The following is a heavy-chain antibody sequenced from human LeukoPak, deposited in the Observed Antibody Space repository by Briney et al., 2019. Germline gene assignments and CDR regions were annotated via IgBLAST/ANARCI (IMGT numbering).Heavy chain of an antibody. CDR1: GGSISSSSYY. CDR3: ARVSRGTSSGPVLLWFGELSSPFFDY. J-gene: IGHJ4*02. Sequence: PSETLSLTCTVSGGSISSSSYYWGWIRQPPGKGLEWNGSIYDSGSTYYNPSLKSRVTISVDTSKNQFSLKLSSVTAAETAVYYCARVSRGTSSGPVLLWFGELSSPFFDYWGQGTLVTVSS. V-gene: IGHV4-39*07. D-gene: IGHD3-10*01. CDR2: IYDSGST.